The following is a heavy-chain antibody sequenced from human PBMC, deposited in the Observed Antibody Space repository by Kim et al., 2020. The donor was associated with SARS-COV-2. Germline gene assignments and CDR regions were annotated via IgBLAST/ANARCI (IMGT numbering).Heavy chain of an antibody. V-gene: IGHV4-34*01. D-gene: IGHD3-10*01. CDR3: ARAVWFGEPSPDY. Sequence: SETLSHTCAVYGGSFSGYYWSWIRQPPGKGLEWIGEINHSGSTNYNPSLKSRVTISVDTPKNQFSLKLSSVTAADTAVYYCARAVWFGEPSPDYWGQGTL. CDR2: INHSGST. J-gene: IGHJ4*02. CDR1: GGSFSGYY.